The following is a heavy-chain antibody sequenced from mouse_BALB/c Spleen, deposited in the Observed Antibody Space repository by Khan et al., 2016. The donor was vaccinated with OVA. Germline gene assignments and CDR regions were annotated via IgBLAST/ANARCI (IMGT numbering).Heavy chain of an antibody. CDR1: GFTFSTYG. D-gene: IGHD1-1*01. V-gene: IGHV5-6*01. CDR2: VSTGGSYT. Sequence: EVQLVESGGDLVKPGGSLKLSCAASGFTFSTYGMSWVRQTPDKRLEWVATVSTGGSYTYYPDSVKGRFTISRDNAKHTLYLQMSGLKSEDTAMFYCTRLAYYDESEGFAYWGQGTLGTVSA. CDR3: TRLAYYDESEGFAY. J-gene: IGHJ3*01.